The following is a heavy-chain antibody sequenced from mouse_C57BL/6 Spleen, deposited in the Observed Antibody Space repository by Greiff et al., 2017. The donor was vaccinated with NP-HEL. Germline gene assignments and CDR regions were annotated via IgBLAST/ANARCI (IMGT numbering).Heavy chain of an antibody. J-gene: IGHJ1*03. V-gene: IGHV1-80*01. D-gene: IGHD1-1*01. CDR2: IYPGDGDT. Sequence: VQLQQSGAELVKPGASVKISCKASGYEFSSYWMNWVKQRPGKGLEWIGQIYPGDGDTNYNGKFKGKATLTADKSSSTAYMQLSSLTSEDSAVYFCARRVATSYWYFDVWGTGTTVTVSS. CDR3: ARRVATSYWYFDV. CDR1: GYEFSSYW.